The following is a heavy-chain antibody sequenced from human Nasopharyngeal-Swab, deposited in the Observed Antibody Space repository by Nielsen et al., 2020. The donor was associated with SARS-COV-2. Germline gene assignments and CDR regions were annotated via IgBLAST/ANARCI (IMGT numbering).Heavy chain of an antibody. CDR2: ISYDGSNK. J-gene: IGHJ4*02. CDR1: GFTFSSYG. CDR3: AKDLYSTVVVVAATPDY. D-gene: IGHD2-15*01. V-gene: IGHV3-30*18. Sequence: GGSLRPSCAASGFTFSSYGMHWVRQAPGKGLEWVAVISYDGSNKYYADSVKGRFTISRDNSKNTLYLQMNSLRAEDTAVYYCAKDLYSTVVVVAATPDYWGQGTLVTVSS.